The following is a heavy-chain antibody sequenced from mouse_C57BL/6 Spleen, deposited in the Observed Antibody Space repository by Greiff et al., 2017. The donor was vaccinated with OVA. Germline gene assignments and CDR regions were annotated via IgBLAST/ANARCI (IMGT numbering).Heavy chain of an antibody. CDR1: GFTFSDYG. CDR2: ISSGSSTI. Sequence: EVQGVESGGGLVKPGGSLKLSCAASGFTFSDYGMHWVRQAPEKGLEWVAYISSGSSTIYYADTVKGRFTISRDNAKNTLFLQMTSLRSEDTAMYYCARHVYDYDDGDYYAMAYWGQGTSVTVSS. V-gene: IGHV5-17*01. D-gene: IGHD2-4*01. J-gene: IGHJ4*01. CDR3: ARHVYDYDDGDYYAMAY.